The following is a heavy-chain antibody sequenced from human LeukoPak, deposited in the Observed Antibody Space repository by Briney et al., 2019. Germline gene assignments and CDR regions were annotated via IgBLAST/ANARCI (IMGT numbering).Heavy chain of an antibody. D-gene: IGHD3-9*01. CDR3: AKDPDDILTGYWDY. V-gene: IGHV3-23*01. CDR2: ISGSGGST. CDR1: GFTFSSYA. J-gene: IGHJ4*02. Sequence: GGSLRLSCAASGFTFSSYAMSWVRQAPGKGLEWVSAISGSGGSTYYADSVKGRFTISRDNSKNTLYLQMNSLRAKDTAVYYCAKDPDDILTGYWDYWGQGTLVTVSS.